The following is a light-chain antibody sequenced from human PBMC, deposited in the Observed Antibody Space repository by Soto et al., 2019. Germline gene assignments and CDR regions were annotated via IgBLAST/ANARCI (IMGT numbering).Light chain of an antibody. J-gene: IGLJ2*01. CDR3: CSYAGSTTVV. CDR2: EGT. V-gene: IGLV2-23*01. CDR1: SSDVGSYNL. Sequence: QSALTQPASVSGSPGQSITISCTGTSSDVGSYNLVSWYQQHPDKAPKLMIYEGTKRPSRVSDRFSGSKSGNTASLTISGLQAEDEADYYCCSYAGSTTVVFGGGTKLTVL.